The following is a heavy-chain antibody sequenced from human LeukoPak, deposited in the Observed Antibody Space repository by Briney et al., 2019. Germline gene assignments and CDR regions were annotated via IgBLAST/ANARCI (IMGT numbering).Heavy chain of an antibody. CDR3: ASRTMVRGVTHYYYYGMDV. CDR1: GGSISSGGYY. D-gene: IGHD3-10*01. Sequence: SETLSLTCSVSGGSISSGGYYWSWIRQHPGKGLEWIGYIYYSGSTYYNPSLKSRVTISVDTSKNQFSLKLSSVTAADTAVYYCASRTMVRGVTHYYYYGMDVWGKGTTVTVSS. V-gene: IGHV4-31*03. CDR2: IYYSGST. J-gene: IGHJ6*04.